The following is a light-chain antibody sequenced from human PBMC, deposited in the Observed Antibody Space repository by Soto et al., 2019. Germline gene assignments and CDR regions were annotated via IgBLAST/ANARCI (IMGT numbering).Light chain of an antibody. J-gene: IGLJ1*01. Sequence: QSALTQPRSVSGSPGQSVTISCTGTSSDVGAYNYVSWFQQHPGKAPKLMIYDVTKRPSGVPDRFSGSKSDNTASLTISGLQAEDEAHYYCCSYAGSYTYVFGTGTKGTVL. CDR2: DVT. CDR1: SSDVGAYNY. CDR3: CSYAGSYTYV. V-gene: IGLV2-11*01.